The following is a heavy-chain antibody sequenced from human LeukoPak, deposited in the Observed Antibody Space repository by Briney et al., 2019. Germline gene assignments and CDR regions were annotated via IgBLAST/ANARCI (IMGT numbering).Heavy chain of an antibody. V-gene: IGHV4-39*01. J-gene: IGHJ4*02. D-gene: IGHD4-11*01. Sequence: SETLSLTCTVSGGSISSSSYYWGWIRQPPGKGLEWIGSIYYSGSTYYNPSLKSRVTISVDTSKNQFSLKLSSVTAADTAVYYCARASDGARSNYAPDYWGQGTLVTVSS. CDR2: IYYSGST. CDR1: GGSISSSSYY. CDR3: ARASDGARSNYAPDY.